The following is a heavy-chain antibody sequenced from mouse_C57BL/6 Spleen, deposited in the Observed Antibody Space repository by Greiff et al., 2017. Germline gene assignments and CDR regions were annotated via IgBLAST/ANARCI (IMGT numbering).Heavy chain of an antibody. CDR1: GYTFTSYG. V-gene: IGHV1-81*01. CDR3: ARKTTVVATNAMDY. D-gene: IGHD1-1*01. CDR2: IYPRSGNT. J-gene: IGHJ4*01. Sequence: VQLQESGAELARPGASVKLSCKASGYTFTSYGISWVKQRTGQGLEWIGEIYPRSGNTYYNEKFKGKATLTADKSSSTADMELRSLTSEDSAVYFCARKTTVVATNAMDYWGQGTSVTVSS.